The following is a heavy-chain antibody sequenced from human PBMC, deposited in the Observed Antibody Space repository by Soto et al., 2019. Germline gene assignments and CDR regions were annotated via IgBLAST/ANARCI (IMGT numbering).Heavy chain of an antibody. J-gene: IGHJ4*02. CDR3: AKDGILDTSGHYYYFDY. Sequence: GGSLRLSCAASGFTFRSYGMHWVRQAPDKGLEWVAVISYDGSNKYYADSVKGRFTLSRDNSKNTMYLQMNSLRAEDTAVYYCAKDGILDTSGHYYYFDYWGQGTLVTVSS. D-gene: IGHD3-22*01. CDR1: GFTFRSYG. CDR2: ISYDGSNK. V-gene: IGHV3-30*18.